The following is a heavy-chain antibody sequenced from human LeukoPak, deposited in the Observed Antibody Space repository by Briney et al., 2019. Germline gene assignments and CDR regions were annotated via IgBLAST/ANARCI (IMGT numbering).Heavy chain of an antibody. Sequence: GGSLRLSCSASGFTVSSDYMSWVRQAPGKGLAWLSVIYSGGTTYYADSVKGRFTISRDSSKNTVYLQMNSLRVEDTAVYYCTRGGSVPATRSFDYWGQGTLVTVSS. CDR3: TRGGSVPATRSFDY. CDR1: GFTVSSDY. J-gene: IGHJ4*02. V-gene: IGHV3-66*01. CDR2: IYSGGTT. D-gene: IGHD6-19*01.